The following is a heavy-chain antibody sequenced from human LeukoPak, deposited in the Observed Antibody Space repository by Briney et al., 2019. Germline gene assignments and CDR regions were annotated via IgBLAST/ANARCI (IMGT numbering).Heavy chain of an antibody. CDR1: GFTVSSYW. V-gene: IGHV3-74*01. J-gene: IGHJ4*02. D-gene: IGHD1-14*01. Sequence: GGSLRLSCAASGFTVSSYWMHWVRQAPGKGLVWVSRITSDGSSTSYADSVQGRFTISRDNAKNTLYLQMDSLRAEDTAVYYCARGGRNSFDYWGQGTLVTVSS. CDR2: ITSDGSST. CDR3: ARGGRNSFDY.